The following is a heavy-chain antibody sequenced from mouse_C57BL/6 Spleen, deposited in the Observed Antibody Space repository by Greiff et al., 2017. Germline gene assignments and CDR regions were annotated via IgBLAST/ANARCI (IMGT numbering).Heavy chain of an antibody. CDR3: ARSYYGSSYGYYAMDY. CDR2: IYPRSGNT. V-gene: IGHV1-81*01. J-gene: IGHJ4*01. D-gene: IGHD1-1*01. Sequence: VQLQQSGAELARPGASVQLSCKASGYTFTSYGISWVKQRTGQGLEWIGEIYPRSGNTYYNEKFKGKATLTADKSSSTAYMELRSLTSEDSAVYFCARSYYGSSYGYYAMDYWGQGTSVTVSS. CDR1: GYTFTSYG.